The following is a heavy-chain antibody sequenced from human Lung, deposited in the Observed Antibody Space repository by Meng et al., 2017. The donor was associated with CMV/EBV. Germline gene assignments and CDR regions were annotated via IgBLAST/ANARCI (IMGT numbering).Heavy chain of an antibody. V-gene: IGHV1-69*05. Sequence: SXXVSXKASGGTFSSYAISWVRQAPGQGLEWMGGIIPIFGTANYAQKFQGRVTITTDESTSTAYMELSSLRSEDTAVYYCARGGGVASSFGMDVWGQGTTVTGSS. J-gene: IGHJ6*02. D-gene: IGHD2-15*01. CDR2: IIPIFGTA. CDR3: ARGGGVASSFGMDV. CDR1: GGTFSSYA.